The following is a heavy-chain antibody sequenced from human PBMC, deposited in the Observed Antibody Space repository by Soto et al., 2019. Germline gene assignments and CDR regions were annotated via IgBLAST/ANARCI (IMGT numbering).Heavy chain of an antibody. CDR3: ASLNYYDSSGYFDY. CDR2: IIPIFGTA. Sequence: SVKVSCKASGGTFSSYAISWVRQAPGQGLEWMGGIIPIFGTANYAQKFQGRVTITADKSTSTAYMELSSLSSEDTAAYYCASLNYYDSSGYFDYWGQGTLVTVS. CDR1: GGTFSSYA. D-gene: IGHD3-22*01. J-gene: IGHJ4*02. V-gene: IGHV1-69*06.